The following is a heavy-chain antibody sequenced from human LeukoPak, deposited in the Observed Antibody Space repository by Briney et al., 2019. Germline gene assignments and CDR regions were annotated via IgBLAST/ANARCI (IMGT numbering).Heavy chain of an antibody. CDR1: GFTFSSYA. J-gene: IGHJ4*02. CDR2: ISGSGGST. V-gene: IGHV3-23*01. D-gene: IGHD3-10*01. Sequence: PGGSLRLSCAASGFTFSSYAMSWVRQAPGKELEWVSAISGSGGSTYYADSVKGRFTTSRDNSKNTLYLQMNSLRAEDTAEYYCAKDSLLWFGESHFDYWGQGTLVTVSS. CDR3: AKDSLLWFGESHFDY.